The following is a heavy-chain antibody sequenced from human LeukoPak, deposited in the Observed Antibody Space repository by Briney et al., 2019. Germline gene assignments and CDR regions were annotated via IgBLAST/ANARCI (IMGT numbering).Heavy chain of an antibody. CDR2: ISGDGSGT. CDR1: GFTLRNYW. V-gene: IGHV3-74*01. Sequence: GGSLRLSCAASGFTLRNYWMHWVRQVPGRGLVWVSRISGDGSGTNYADSVKGRLIISRDNAKNTVYLQINNLRAQDTAVYFCARYSSSSGGPSYYLDYWGQGTLVTVSS. CDR3: ARYSSSSGGPSYYLDY. D-gene: IGHD6-6*01. J-gene: IGHJ4*02.